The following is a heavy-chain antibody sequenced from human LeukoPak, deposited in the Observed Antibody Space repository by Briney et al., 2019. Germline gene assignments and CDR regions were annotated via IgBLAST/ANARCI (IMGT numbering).Heavy chain of an antibody. J-gene: IGHJ1*01. CDR3: AKAGYCSSTSCYPTYFQH. D-gene: IGHD2-2*01. V-gene: IGHV3-23*01. CDR2: GGST. Sequence: GGSTYYADSVKGRFPISRENSKNTLYLQMNSLRAEETAVYYCAKAGYCSSTSCYPTYFQHWGQGTLLTVSS.